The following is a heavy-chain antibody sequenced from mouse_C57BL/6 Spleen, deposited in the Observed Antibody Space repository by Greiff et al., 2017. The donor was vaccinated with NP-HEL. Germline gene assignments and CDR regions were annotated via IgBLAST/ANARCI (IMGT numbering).Heavy chain of an antibody. D-gene: IGHD1-1*01. CDR2: ISYDGSN. CDR1: GYSITSGYY. CDR3: AKDRITTVVADGYFDV. J-gene: IGHJ1*03. V-gene: IGHV3-6*01. Sequence: VQLKQSGPGLVKPSQSLSLTCSVTGYSITSGYYWNWIRQFPGNKMEWRGYISYDGSNNYNPSLKNRITITRDTSKNQFFLKLNSVTTEDTATYYCAKDRITTVVADGYFDVWGTGTTVTVSS.